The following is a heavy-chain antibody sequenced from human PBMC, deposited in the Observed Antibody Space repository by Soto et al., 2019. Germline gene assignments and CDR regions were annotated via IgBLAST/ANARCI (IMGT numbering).Heavy chain of an antibody. Sequence: QVQLQQWGAGLLKPSETLSLTCAIYGGSFSGDYWSWIRQPPGKGLEWIGEINHSGSTNYNPSLKSRVTISVDTSKNQFSLKLSSVTAADTAVYYSARSTAVAGHYFDYWGQGTLVTVSS. J-gene: IGHJ4*02. V-gene: IGHV4-34*01. CDR3: ARSTAVAGHYFDY. D-gene: IGHD6-19*01. CDR2: INHSGST. CDR1: GGSFSGDY.